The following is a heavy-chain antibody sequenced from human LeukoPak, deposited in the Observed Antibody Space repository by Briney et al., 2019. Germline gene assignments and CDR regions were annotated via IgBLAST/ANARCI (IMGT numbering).Heavy chain of an antibody. D-gene: IGHD3-22*01. CDR1: GGSISSSNYY. V-gene: IGHV4-39*01. J-gene: IGHJ4*02. Sequence: SETLSLTCTVSGGSISSSNYYWGWIRQPPGKGLEWIGSIYYSGSTFYNPSLKSRVTISVDTSKNQFSLKLSSVTAADTAFYYCARHVTFSSGWFYFDSWGQGTPVTVSS. CDR2: IYYSGST. CDR3: ARHVTFSSGWFYFDS.